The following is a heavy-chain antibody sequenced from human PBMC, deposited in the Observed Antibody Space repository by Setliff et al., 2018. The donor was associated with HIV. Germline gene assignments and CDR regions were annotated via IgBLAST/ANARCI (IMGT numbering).Heavy chain of an antibody. CDR1: GGSISSNNFY. CDR3: ARGRITMVRGVIMRGYYYYYMDV. CDR2: IYSSGDS. D-gene: IGHD3-10*01. V-gene: IGHV4-39*01. J-gene: IGHJ6*03. Sequence: SETLSLTCTVTGGSISSNNFYWGWIRQPPGKGLEWIGTIYSSGDSFYDPSLKSRVTTSIDSSKNQFSLKLSSVTAADTAVYYCARGRITMVRGVIMRGYYYYYMDVWGKGTTVTVSS.